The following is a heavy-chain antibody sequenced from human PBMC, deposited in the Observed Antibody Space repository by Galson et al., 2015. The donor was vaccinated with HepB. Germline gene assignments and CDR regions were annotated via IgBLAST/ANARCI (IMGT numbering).Heavy chain of an antibody. CDR1: GFTFSSYG. V-gene: IGHV3-33*08. Sequence: SLRLSCAASGFTFSSYGMHWVRQAPGKGLEWVAVIWYDGSNKYYADSVKGRFTISRDNSKNTLYLQMNSLRAEDTAVYYCARDSTVVPIYYYGMDVWGQGTTVTVSS. J-gene: IGHJ6*02. CDR2: IWYDGSNK. CDR3: ARDSTVVPIYYYGMDV. D-gene: IGHD4-23*01.